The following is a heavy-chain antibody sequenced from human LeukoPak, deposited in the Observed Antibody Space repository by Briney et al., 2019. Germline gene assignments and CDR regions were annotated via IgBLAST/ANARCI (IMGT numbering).Heavy chain of an antibody. J-gene: IGHJ4*02. CDR3: ARAHSSGWYIDY. Sequence: AGRSLRLSCAASGFTFSSYDMHWVRQATGKGLEWVSAIGTAGDTYYPGSVKGRFTISRENAKNSLYLQMNSLRAGDTAVCYCARAHSSGWYIDYWGQGTLVTVSS. V-gene: IGHV3-13*04. CDR2: IGTAGDT. CDR1: GFTFSSYD. D-gene: IGHD6-19*01.